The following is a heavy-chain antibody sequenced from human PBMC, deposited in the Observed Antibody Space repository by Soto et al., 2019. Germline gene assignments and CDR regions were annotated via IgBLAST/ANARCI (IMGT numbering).Heavy chain of an antibody. Sequence: LSLTCTVSGGSISSGGYYWSWIRQHPGKGLEWIGYIYYSGSTYYNPSLKSRVTISVDTSKNQFSLKLSSVTAADTAVYYCARVRSYGAYYFDYWGQGTLVTVSS. CDR1: GGSISSGGYY. CDR2: IYYSGST. J-gene: IGHJ4*02. CDR3: ARVRSYGAYYFDY. V-gene: IGHV4-31*03. D-gene: IGHD5-18*01.